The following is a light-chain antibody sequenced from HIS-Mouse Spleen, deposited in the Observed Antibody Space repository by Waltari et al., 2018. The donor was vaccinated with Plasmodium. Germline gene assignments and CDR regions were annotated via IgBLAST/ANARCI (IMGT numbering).Light chain of an antibody. V-gene: IGLV3-27*01. CDR3: YSAADNNLV. Sequence: SYELTQPSSVSVSPGQTARITCSGDVLAKKYARWFQQKPGQAPVLGIYKDSERPSGIPERFFGSSSGTTVTLTISGAQVEDEADYYCYSAADNNLVFGGGTKLTVL. J-gene: IGLJ3*02. CDR1: VLAKKY. CDR2: KDS.